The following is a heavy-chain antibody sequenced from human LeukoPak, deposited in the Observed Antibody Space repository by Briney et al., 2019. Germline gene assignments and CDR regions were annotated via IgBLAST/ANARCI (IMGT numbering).Heavy chain of an antibody. CDR3: AKKGSSTWYHFDY. Sequence: GGPLRLSCAASGFTFCNYDMHWVRQAPGKGLEWVAFIRYDGSNKNYADSVKGRFIISRDNYKNTLYLQMNSLRAEDTAVYYCAKKGSSTWYHFDYWGQGTLVTVSS. J-gene: IGHJ4*02. CDR1: GFTFCNYD. V-gene: IGHV3-30*02. CDR2: IRYDGSNK. D-gene: IGHD6-13*01.